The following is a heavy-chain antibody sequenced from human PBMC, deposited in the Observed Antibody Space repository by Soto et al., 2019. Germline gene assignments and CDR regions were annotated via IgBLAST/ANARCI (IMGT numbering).Heavy chain of an antibody. CDR2: ITSHDGST. J-gene: IGHJ5*01. CDR3: AREEGGKFCSLDS. Sequence: EVQLVESGGGLVKPGGSLRLSCAASGFTFSYYNMHWVRQAPGKGLEWVSSITSHDGSTFYADSVKGRFTISSDNAKSSLSLQMNILGAEDPAVYYCAREEGGKFCSLDSWGQGTLVTVSS. CDR1: GFTFSYYN. V-gene: IGHV3-21*06. D-gene: IGHD3-10*02.